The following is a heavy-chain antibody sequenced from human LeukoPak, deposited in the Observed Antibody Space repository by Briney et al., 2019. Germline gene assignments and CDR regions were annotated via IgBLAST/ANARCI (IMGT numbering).Heavy chain of an antibody. V-gene: IGHV3-30*03. J-gene: IGHJ4*02. CDR3: ASHNLSTQYGSGSPYFDY. CDR2: TSYDGTNK. D-gene: IGHD3-10*01. CDR1: GFTFITYG. Sequence: GRSLRLSCAASGFTFITYGMHWVRQAPGKGLEWVAVTSYDGTNKYYADSVKGRFTISRDNSRNTSYLQMNSLRTDDTAVYYCASHNLSTQYGSGSPYFDYWGQGTLVTVSS.